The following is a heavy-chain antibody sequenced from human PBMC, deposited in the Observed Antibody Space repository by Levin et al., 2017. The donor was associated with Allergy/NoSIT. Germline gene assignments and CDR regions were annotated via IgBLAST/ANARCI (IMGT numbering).Heavy chain of an antibody. D-gene: IGHD1-26*01. V-gene: IGHV3-53*01. Sequence: GESLKISCAASGFTVSSNFMSWVRQAPGKGLEWVSVIYSGGSTYYADSVKGRFTISRDNSKNTLYLQMNSLRAEDTAVYYCARSGSNTRFDYWGQGTLVTVSS. CDR3: ARSGSNTRFDY. J-gene: IGHJ4*02. CDR2: IYSGGST. CDR1: GFTVSSNF.